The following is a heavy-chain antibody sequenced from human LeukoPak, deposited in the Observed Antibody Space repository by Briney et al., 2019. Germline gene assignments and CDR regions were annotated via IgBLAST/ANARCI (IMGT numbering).Heavy chain of an antibody. D-gene: IGHD2-15*01. V-gene: IGHV4-59*12. CDR3: ASSRRYGAFDI. CDR1: GGSISGYY. Sequence: SETLSLTCTVSGGSISGYYWTWIRQPPGKGLEWIGYMHYSGSAKYNPALKSRVTISVDTSKNQFSLKLSSVTAADTAVYYCASSRRYGAFDIWGQGTMVTVSS. CDR2: MHYSGSA. J-gene: IGHJ3*02.